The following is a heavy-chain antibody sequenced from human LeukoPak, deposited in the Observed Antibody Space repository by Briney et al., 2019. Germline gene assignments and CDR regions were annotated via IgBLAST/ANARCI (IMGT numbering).Heavy chain of an antibody. CDR3: ARETVTTYNYYYGMDV. CDR2: INPNSGGT. CDR1: GYTFTGYY. D-gene: IGHD4-17*01. J-gene: IGHJ6*02. V-gene: IGHV1-2*02. Sequence: ASVKVSCKASGYTFTGYYMHWVRQAPGQGLEWMGWINPNSGGTNYAQKFQGRVTMTRDTSISTAYMELSRLGSDDTAVYYCARETVTTYNYYYGMDVWAKGPRSPSP.